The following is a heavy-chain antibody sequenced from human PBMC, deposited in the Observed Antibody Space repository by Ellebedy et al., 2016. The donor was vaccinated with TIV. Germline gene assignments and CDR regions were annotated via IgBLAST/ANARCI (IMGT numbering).Heavy chain of an antibody. CDR1: GFTVSNNY. Sequence: GESLKISXAASGFTVSNNYMTWVRQAPGKGLEWVSLIYSGGRTYYADSVKGRFTISRDNSKNTLYLQMNSLRAEDTAVYFCAKGRGTSATAPDYWGQGTLVTVSS. CDR2: IYSGGRT. V-gene: IGHV3-53*01. J-gene: IGHJ4*02. CDR3: AKGRGTSATAPDY.